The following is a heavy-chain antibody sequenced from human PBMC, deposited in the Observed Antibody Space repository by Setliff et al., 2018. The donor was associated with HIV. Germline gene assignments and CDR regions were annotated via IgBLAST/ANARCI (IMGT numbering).Heavy chain of an antibody. CDR3: ARGRGSSRSWPIDS. D-gene: IGHD6-13*01. V-gene: IGHV4-31*03. CDR1: GGSISSGGFY. CDR2: TYNTGSP. J-gene: IGHJ4*02. Sequence: SETLSLTCTVTGGSISSGGFYWTWIRQHPGKGREWNWYTYNTGSPYHSPSLESRVTISIDTSKNQFSLKLSSVTAANPAVYFCARGRGSSRSWPIDSGGPGTLVTVSS.